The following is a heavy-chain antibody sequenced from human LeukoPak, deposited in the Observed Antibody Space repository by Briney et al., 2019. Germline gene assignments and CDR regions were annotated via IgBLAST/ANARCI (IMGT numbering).Heavy chain of an antibody. Sequence: TGGSLRLSCAASGFTVSSNYMSWVRQAPGKGLEWVSVIYSGGSTYYADPVKGRFTISRDSSKNTLHLQMTSLRADDTAVYYCARDDIAVAGKDYWGQGTLVTVSS. CDR1: GFTVSSNY. V-gene: IGHV3-53*05. J-gene: IGHJ4*02. D-gene: IGHD6-19*01. CDR2: IYSGGST. CDR3: ARDDIAVAGKDY.